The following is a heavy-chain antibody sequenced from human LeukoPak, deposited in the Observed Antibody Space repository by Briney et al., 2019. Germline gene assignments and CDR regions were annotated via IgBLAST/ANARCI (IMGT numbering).Heavy chain of an antibody. CDR1: GFPLSSYA. V-gene: IGHV3-23*01. CDR3: ARVGLVPGDY. Sequence: TGGSLRFSCAASGFPLSSYAMRWVRQGPGKGLEWVAATSSSDPGTYHADSVRGRFTISRDNSKNTLYLQMNSLRAEDTAVYYCARVGLVPGDYWGQGTLVTVSS. J-gene: IGHJ4*02. D-gene: IGHD3-10*01. CDR2: TSSSDPGT.